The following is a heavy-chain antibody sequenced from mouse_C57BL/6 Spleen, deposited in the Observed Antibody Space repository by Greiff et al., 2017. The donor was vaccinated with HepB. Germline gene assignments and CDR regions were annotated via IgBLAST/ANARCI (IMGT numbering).Heavy chain of an antibody. CDR1: GYTFTDYE. CDR2: IDPETGGT. D-gene: IGHD1-1*01. Sequence: QVQLQQSGAELVRPGASVTLSCKASGYTFTDYEMHWVKQTPVHGLEWIGAIDPETGGTAYNQKFKGKAILTADKSSSTAYMELRSLTSEDSAVYYCTRDLYYGSSYDDWFADWGQGTLVTVSA. J-gene: IGHJ3*01. V-gene: IGHV1-15*01. CDR3: TRDLYYGSSYDDWFAD.